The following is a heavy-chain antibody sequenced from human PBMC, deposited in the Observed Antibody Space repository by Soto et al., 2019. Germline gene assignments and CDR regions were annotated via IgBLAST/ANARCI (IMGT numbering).Heavy chain of an antibody. V-gene: IGHV3-33*01. D-gene: IGHD2-21*02. CDR1: GFTFSSYG. CDR3: ARGMAYCGGDCYPFDY. J-gene: IGHJ4*02. CDR2: IWYDGSNK. Sequence: QVQLVESGGGVVQPGRSLRLSCAASGFTFSSYGMHWVRQAPGKGLEWVAVIWYDGSNKYYADSVKGRFTISRDNXKXXLYLQMNSLRAEDTAVYYCARGMAYCGGDCYPFDYWGQGTLVTVSS.